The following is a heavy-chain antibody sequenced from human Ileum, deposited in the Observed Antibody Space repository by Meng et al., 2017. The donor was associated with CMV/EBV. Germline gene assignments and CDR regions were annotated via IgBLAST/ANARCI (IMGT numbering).Heavy chain of an antibody. Sequence: SVKVSCKASGGTFSSYAISWVRQAPGQGLEWMGGIIPILGIANYAQKFQGRVTITADKSTSTAYMELSSLRSEDTAVYYCARWGKVETDMVTTDYWGQGALVTVSS. CDR1: GGTFSSYA. V-gene: IGHV1-69*10. CDR2: IIPILGIA. J-gene: IGHJ4*02. D-gene: IGHD5-18*01. CDR3: ARWGKVETDMVTTDY.